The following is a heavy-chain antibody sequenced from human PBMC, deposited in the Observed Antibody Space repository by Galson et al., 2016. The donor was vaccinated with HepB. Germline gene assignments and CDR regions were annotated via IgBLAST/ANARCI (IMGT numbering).Heavy chain of an antibody. D-gene: IGHD6-13*01. CDR3: ARRAMYSRSSTYYYGMDV. J-gene: IGHJ6*02. CDR1: GFTFSSYW. V-gene: IGHV3-74*01. CDR2: LNGDGGDT. Sequence: GSLRLSCAASGFTFSSYWMHWVRQVPGKGLVWVSRLNGDGGDTSYADSVKGRFTISRDNAKNTLYLQMNSLRAKDTAVYYCARRAMYSRSSTYYYGMDVWGQGTVVTVS.